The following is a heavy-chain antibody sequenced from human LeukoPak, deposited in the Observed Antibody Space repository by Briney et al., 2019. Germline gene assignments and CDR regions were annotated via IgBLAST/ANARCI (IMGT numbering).Heavy chain of an antibody. CDR1: GGSISSYY. CDR3: ARDENFYDSSGILDI. V-gene: IGHV4-4*07. J-gene: IGHJ3*02. CDR2: IYTSGRT. Sequence: SETLSLTCTVSGGSISSYYWSWIRQPAGKGLEWIGRIYTSGRTNYNPSLKSRVTMSVDTSKNQFSLKLSSVTAADTAVYYCARDENFYDSSGILDIWGQGTMVTVPT. D-gene: IGHD3-22*01.